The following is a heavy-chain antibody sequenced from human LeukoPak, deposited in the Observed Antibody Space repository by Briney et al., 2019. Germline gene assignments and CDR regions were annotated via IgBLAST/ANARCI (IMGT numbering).Heavy chain of an antibody. CDR3: ASSTTRYYYYGMDV. V-gene: IGHV1-18*01. CDR1: GYTFTSYG. D-gene: IGHD2-15*01. Sequence: ASVKVSCKASGYTFTSYGISWVGQAPGQGLEWMGWISAYNGNTNYAQKLQGRVTMTTDTSTSTAYMELRSLRSDDTAVYYCASSTTRYYYYGMDVWGQGTTVTVSS. J-gene: IGHJ6*02. CDR2: ISAYNGNT.